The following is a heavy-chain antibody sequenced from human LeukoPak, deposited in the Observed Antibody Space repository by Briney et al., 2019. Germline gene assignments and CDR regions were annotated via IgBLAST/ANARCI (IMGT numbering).Heavy chain of an antibody. D-gene: IGHD6-19*01. Sequence: ASGKVACKPSGYRLTSYGIMWGLHAPGQRLEWMVWISAYNGNTNYAQKLQGRVTMTTDTSTSTAYMELRSLRSDDTAVYYCARAAVAGTVYWFDPWGQGTLVTVSS. CDR1: GYRLTSYG. V-gene: IGHV1-18*01. J-gene: IGHJ5*02. CDR3: ARAAVAGTVYWFDP. CDR2: ISAYNGNT.